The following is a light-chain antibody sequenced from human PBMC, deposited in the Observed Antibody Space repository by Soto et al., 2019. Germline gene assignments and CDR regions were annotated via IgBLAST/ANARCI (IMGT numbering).Light chain of an antibody. CDR3: CSYAGRYTYV. Sequence: QSALTQPRSVSGSPGQSVTISCTGTSSDVGGYNYVSWYQQHPGKAPKVMIFDVIMRPSGVPDRFSGSKSGNTASLTISGLQAEDEADYYCCSYAGRYTYVFGTGTKLTVL. CDR1: SSDVGGYNY. J-gene: IGLJ1*01. V-gene: IGLV2-11*01. CDR2: DVI.